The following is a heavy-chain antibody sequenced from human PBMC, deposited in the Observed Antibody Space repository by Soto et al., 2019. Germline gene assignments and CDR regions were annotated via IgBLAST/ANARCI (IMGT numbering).Heavy chain of an antibody. CDR2: INPNDGGT. V-gene: IGHV1-2*02. CDR1: GYSFTAYH. Sequence: ASVKVSCKASGYSFTAYHMHWLRQAPGQGPEWMGWINPNDGGTNYAQNFQGRVSMTRDTSSSTGYMELTGLRSDDTAVYYCARKAWVRFDYWGQGALVTVSS. J-gene: IGHJ4*02. CDR3: ARKAWVRFDY. D-gene: IGHD7-27*01.